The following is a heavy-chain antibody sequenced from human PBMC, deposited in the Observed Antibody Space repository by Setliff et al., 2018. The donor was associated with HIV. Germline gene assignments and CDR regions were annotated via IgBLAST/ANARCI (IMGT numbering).Heavy chain of an antibody. CDR3: ARDDSSGWHFYYYYGMDV. J-gene: IGHJ6*02. D-gene: IGHD6-19*01. Sequence: SETLSLTCTVSGGSISNNNYYWGWIRQPPGKGLEWIGSIYYSGTTYYNSSLKSRVTISIDTSKNQFSLKLSSVTAADTAVYYCARDDSSGWHFYYYYGMDVWGQGTTVTVSS. CDR2: IYYSGTT. CDR1: GGSISNNNYY. V-gene: IGHV4-39*02.